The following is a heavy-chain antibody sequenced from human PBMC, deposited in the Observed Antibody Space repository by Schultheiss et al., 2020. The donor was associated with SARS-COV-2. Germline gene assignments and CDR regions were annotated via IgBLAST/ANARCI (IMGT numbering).Heavy chain of an antibody. J-gene: IGHJ2*01. CDR2: ISGGGIII. CDR3: AKDASSSGWYLNWYFDL. CDR1: GFTFSNSA. V-gene: IGHV3-23*01. Sequence: GGSLRLSCAVSGFTFSNSAMGWVRQAPGKGLEWVSTISGGGIIIYYADSVRGRFIISRDNSKNTLSPQMNSLTAEDTAVYYCAKDASSSGWYLNWYFDLWGRGTLVTVSS. D-gene: IGHD6-19*01.